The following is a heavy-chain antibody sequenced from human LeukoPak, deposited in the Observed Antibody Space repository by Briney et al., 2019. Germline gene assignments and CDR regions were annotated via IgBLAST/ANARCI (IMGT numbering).Heavy chain of an antibody. D-gene: IGHD1-26*01. CDR2: IKSNNDGGTA. CDR3: ITWEFPGGH. Sequence: MAGGSLRLSCAASGFTFSNAWMSWVRQAPGKGLEWVGRIKSNNDGGTADYAAPVKGRFTISRDDSKNTLYLQMNSLKSEDTAVYYCITWEFPGGHWGKGTLVTVSS. V-gene: IGHV3-15*01. J-gene: IGHJ4*02. CDR1: GFTFSNAW.